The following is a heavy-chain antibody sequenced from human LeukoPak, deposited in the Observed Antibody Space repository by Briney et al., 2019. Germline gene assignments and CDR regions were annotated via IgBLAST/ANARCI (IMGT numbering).Heavy chain of an antibody. CDR1: GFTFSSYG. V-gene: IGHV3-30*18. Sequence: PGGSLRLSCAAPGFTFSSYGMHWVRQAPGKGLEWVAVISYDGSNKYYADSVKGRFTISRDNSKNTLYLQMNSLRAEDTAVYYCAKDGEWDYGDYVGAFDIWGQGTMVTVSS. D-gene: IGHD4-17*01. CDR2: ISYDGSNK. CDR3: AKDGEWDYGDYVGAFDI. J-gene: IGHJ3*02.